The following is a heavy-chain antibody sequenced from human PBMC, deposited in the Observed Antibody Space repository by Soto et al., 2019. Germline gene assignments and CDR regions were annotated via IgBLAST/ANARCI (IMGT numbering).Heavy chain of an antibody. V-gene: IGHV3-23*01. J-gene: IGHJ4*02. CDR2: ISGGGDIT. CDR1: GFTFNNYA. Sequence: EVQLLESGGGLVQPGGSLRLSCAASGFTFNNYAMTWVRQAPGKGLECVSAISGGGDITFYADSVKGRFTVSRDGSKNTLYLQMSSLRAEDTALYYCAKGRGGSGSLTPRVDFWGQGTLVTVSS. CDR3: AKGRGGSGSLTPRVDF. D-gene: IGHD3-10*01.